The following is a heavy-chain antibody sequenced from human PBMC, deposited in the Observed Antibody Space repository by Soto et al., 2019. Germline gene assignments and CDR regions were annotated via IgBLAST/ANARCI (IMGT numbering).Heavy chain of an antibody. Sequence: PSETLSLTCTVSGGSISSYYWSWIRQPPGKGLEWIGYIYYSGSTNYNPSLKSRVTISVDTSKNQFSLKLSSVTAADTAVYYCARTRVVRGVIIYFDYWGQGTLVTVSS. CDR1: GGSISSYY. CDR3: ARTRVVRGVIIYFDY. V-gene: IGHV4-59*01. CDR2: IYYSGST. J-gene: IGHJ4*02. D-gene: IGHD3-10*01.